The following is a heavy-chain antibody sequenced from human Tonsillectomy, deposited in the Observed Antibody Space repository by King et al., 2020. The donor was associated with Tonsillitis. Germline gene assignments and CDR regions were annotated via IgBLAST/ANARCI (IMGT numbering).Heavy chain of an antibody. CDR1: GYTFTNYT. Sequence: QLVQSGAEVKKPGASVKVSCKASGYTFTNYTISWVRQAPGQGLEWMGWISAYNGNTNYAQKLQGRVTMTTDTSTSTAYMELRSLRSDDTAVYYCARDEFLRYCSTTRCGNWFDPWGQGTLVTVSS. D-gene: IGHD2-2*01. J-gene: IGHJ5*02. CDR3: ARDEFLRYCSTTRCGNWFDP. V-gene: IGHV1-18*04. CDR2: ISAYNGNT.